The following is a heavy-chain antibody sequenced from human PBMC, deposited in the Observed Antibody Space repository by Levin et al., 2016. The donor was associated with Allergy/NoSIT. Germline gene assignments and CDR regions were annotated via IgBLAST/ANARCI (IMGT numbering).Heavy chain of an antibody. CDR3: AKVLAGTTSGMDV. V-gene: IGHV3-48*03. J-gene: IGHJ6*02. D-gene: IGHD1-1*01. CDR1: GFTFSTFE. CDR2: ITSGSGTK. Sequence: GESLKISCAASGFTFSTFEMNWVRQAPGKGLEWVSYITSGSGTKYYADSVKGRFTISRDNAKNSLYLQINSLRAEDTAVYYCAKVLAGTTSGMDVWGQGTTVTVSS.